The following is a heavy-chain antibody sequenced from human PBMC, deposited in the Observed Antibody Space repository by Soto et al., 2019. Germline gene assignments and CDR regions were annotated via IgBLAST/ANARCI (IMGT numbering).Heavy chain of an antibody. CDR2: IYYSGST. D-gene: IGHD2-15*01. V-gene: IGHV4-31*03. J-gene: IGHJ4*02. Sequence: QVQLQESGPGLVKPSQTLSLTCTVPGGSISSGGYYWSWIRHHPGKGLEWIGYIYYSGSTYYNPSLKSRVTISVDTSKNQFSLKLSSVTAADTAVYYCARVLIREGIDYWGQGTLVTVSS. CDR1: GGSISSGGYY. CDR3: ARVLIREGIDY.